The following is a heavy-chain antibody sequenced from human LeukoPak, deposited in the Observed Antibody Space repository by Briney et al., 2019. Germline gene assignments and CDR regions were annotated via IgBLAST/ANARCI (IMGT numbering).Heavy chain of an antibody. D-gene: IGHD3-22*01. CDR1: GGSISSGGYY. V-gene: IGHV4-30-2*01. J-gene: IGHJ4*02. Sequence: SETLSLTRTVSGGSISSGGYYWSWIRQPPGKGLEWIGYIYHSGSTYYNPSLKSRVTISVDRSKNQFSLKLSSVTAADTAVYYCARHWYYYDSSGYYSVFWGQGTLVTVSS. CDR3: ARHWYYYDSSGYYSVF. CDR2: IYHSGST.